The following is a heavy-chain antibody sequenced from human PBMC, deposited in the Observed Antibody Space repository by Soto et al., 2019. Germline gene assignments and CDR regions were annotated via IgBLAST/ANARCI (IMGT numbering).Heavy chain of an antibody. CDR3: ARVPDR. J-gene: IGHJ5*02. V-gene: IGHV4-30-2*01. CDR2: IYHSGST. CDR1: GGSISSGGYS. Sequence: QLQLQESGSGLVKPSQTLSLTYAVSGGSISSGGYSWSWIRQPPGKGLEWIGYIYHSGSTYYNPSLKSRVTISVDRSKNQFSLKLSSVTAADTAVYYRARVPDRWGQGTLVTVSS. D-gene: IGHD2-2*01.